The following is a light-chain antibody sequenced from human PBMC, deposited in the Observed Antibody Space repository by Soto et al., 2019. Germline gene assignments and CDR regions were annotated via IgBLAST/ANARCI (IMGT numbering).Light chain of an antibody. CDR2: SNN. CDR1: SSNVGSNT. J-gene: IGLJ3*02. Sequence: QAVVTQPPSASGTPGQRVTISCSGSSSNVGSNTVNWYQQLPETAPKLLIYSNNQRPSGVPDRFSGSKSGTSASLAISGLQSEDEADYYCAAWDDSLNGWVFGGGTKLTVL. CDR3: AAWDDSLNGWV. V-gene: IGLV1-44*01.